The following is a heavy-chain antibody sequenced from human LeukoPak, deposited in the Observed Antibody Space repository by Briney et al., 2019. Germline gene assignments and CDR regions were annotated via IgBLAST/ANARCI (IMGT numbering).Heavy chain of an antibody. CDR3: ARQTWIELWHFDY. J-gene: IGHJ4*02. CDR2: IYYSGST. CDR1: GDSIDSSSYY. Sequence: SETLSLTCTVSGDSIDSSSYYWPWIRQPPGKGLEWIGSIYYSGSTYYTPSLKSRVTISVETSKNKFSLKVSSVTAADTAVYYCARQTWIELWHFDYWGQGALVTVSS. D-gene: IGHD5-18*01. V-gene: IGHV4-39*01.